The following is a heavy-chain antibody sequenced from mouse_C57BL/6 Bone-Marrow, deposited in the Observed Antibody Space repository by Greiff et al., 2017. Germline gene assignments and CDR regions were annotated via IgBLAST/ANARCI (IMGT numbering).Heavy chain of an antibody. J-gene: IGHJ1*03. CDR3: ERRSLYYLGYFDV. CDR2: ISSGGSYT. CDR1: GFTFSSYG. Sequence: EVQGVESGGDLVKPGGSLKLSCAASGFTFSSYGMSWVRQTPDKRLEWVATISSGGSYTSYPDSVKGRFPFSRDNAKHTLYLQMRSLKSEDTAMEYCERRSLYYLGYFDVWGTGTTVTVSS. D-gene: IGHD1-1*01. V-gene: IGHV5-6*01.